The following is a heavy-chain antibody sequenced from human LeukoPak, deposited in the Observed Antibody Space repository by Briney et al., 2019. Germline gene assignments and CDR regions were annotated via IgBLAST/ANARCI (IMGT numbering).Heavy chain of an antibody. Sequence: KPSETLSLTCAVYGGSFSVYYWSWIRQPPGKGLEWIGEINHSGSTNYNPSLKSRVTISVDTSKNQFSLKLSSVTAADTAVYYCARGRWIAAAGFPDYWGQGTLVTVSS. CDR2: INHSGST. CDR1: GGSFSVYY. CDR3: ARGRWIAAAGFPDY. V-gene: IGHV4-34*01. D-gene: IGHD6-13*01. J-gene: IGHJ4*02.